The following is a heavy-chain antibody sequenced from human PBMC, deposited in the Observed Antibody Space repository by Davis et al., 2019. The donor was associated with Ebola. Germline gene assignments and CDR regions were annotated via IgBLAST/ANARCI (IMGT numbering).Heavy chain of an antibody. Sequence: KVSCKGSGYSFTSYWISWVRQMPGKGLEWMGRIDPSDSYTNYSPSFQGHVTISADKSISTAYLQWSSLKASDTAMYYCAIHGPYSSSPYYWGQGTLVTVSS. CDR3: AIHGPYSSSPYY. V-gene: IGHV5-10-1*01. CDR1: GYSFTSYW. J-gene: IGHJ4*02. D-gene: IGHD6-6*01. CDR2: IDPSDSYT.